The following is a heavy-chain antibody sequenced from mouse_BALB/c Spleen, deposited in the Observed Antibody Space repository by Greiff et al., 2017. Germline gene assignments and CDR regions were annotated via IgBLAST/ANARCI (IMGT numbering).Heavy chain of an antibody. CDR1: GYSFTSYW. V-gene: IGHV1S126*01. D-gene: IGHD1-1*01. CDR3: ARHYGSSPYAMDY. J-gene: IGHJ4*01. Sequence: QVQLKESGPQLVRPGASVKISCKASGYSFTSYWMHWVKQRPGQGLEWIGMIDPSDSETRLNQKFKDKATLTVDKSSSTAYMQLSSPTSEDSAVYYCARHYGSSPYAMDYWGQGTSVTVSS. CDR2: IDPSDSET.